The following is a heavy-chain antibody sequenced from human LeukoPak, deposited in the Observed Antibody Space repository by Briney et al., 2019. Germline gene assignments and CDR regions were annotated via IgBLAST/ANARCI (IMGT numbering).Heavy chain of an antibody. CDR3: ARVGGRRNGDGYNYGFDY. CDR2: IYTSGGT. D-gene: IGHD5-24*01. Sequence: PSETLSPTCTVSGGSISSYYWSWIRQPAGKGLEWIGRIYTSGGTNYNPSLKSRVTMSVDTSKNQFSLKLSSVTAADTAVYYCARVGGRRNGDGYNYGFDYWGQGTLVTVSS. J-gene: IGHJ4*02. CDR1: GGSISSYY. V-gene: IGHV4-4*07.